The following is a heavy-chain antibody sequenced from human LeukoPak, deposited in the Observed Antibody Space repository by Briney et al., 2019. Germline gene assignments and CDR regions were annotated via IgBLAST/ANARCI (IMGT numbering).Heavy chain of an antibody. CDR3: ARAVSSGYSRAYYYYYGMDV. CDR2: IYYSGST. Sequence: SETLSLTCAVYGGSFSGYYWSWIRQPPGKGLEWIGYIYYSGSTNYNPSLKSRVTISVDTSKNQFSLKLSSVTAADTAVYYCARAVSSGYSRAYYYYYGMDVWGQGTTVTVSS. J-gene: IGHJ6*02. V-gene: IGHV4-59*01. D-gene: IGHD3-22*01. CDR1: GGSFSGYY.